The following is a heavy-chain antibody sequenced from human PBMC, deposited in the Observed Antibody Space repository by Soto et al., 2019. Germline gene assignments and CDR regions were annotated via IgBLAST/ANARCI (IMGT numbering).Heavy chain of an antibody. CDR2: VNPSGGHT. D-gene: IGHD2-21*02. CDR1: GDTFTNYY. CDR3: ARGGPVVVVTAAFDD. Sequence: QVQLMQSGAEVKKPGASVKVSCKASGDTFTNYYIHWVRQAPGQGLEWMGTVNPSGGHTTYSQNVLGRVTITRDTSTSTLYMELTSLTSDDTAVYYCARGGPVVVVTAAFDDWGQGTLVTVSS. J-gene: IGHJ4*02. V-gene: IGHV1-46*01.